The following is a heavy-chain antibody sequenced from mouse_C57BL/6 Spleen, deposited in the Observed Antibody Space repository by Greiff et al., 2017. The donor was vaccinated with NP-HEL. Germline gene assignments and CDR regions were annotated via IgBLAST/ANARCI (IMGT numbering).Heavy chain of an antibody. CDR2: IDPETGGT. D-gene: IGHD1-1*01. Sequence: QVQLQQSGAELVRPGASVTLSCKASGYTFTDYEMHWVKQTPVHGLEWIGAIDPETGGTAYNQKFKGKAILTADKSSSTAYMELRSLTSEDSAVYYCTRSRSSSSFAYWGQGTLVTVSA. CDR3: TRSRSSSSFAY. CDR1: GYTFTDYE. V-gene: IGHV1-15*01. J-gene: IGHJ3*01.